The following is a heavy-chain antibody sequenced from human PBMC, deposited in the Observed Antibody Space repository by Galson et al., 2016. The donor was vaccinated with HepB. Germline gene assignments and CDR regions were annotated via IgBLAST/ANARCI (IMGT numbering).Heavy chain of an antibody. CDR3: ARATANWDGGGDNWFDP. CDR2: TYYRAKWYK. V-gene: IGHV6-1*01. D-gene: IGHD7-27*01. J-gene: IGHJ5*02. CDR1: GDSVSTDSAT. Sequence: CAISGDSVSTDSATWNWIRQSPSRGLEWLGRTYYRAKWYKTYAVSVKSRITINPDTSTNQIFLQLNSVTPEDSAIYYCARATANWDGGGDNWFDPWGQGTLATVSS.